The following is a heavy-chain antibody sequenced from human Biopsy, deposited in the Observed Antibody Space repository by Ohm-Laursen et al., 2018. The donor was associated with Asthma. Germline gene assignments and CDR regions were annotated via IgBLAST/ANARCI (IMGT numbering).Heavy chain of an antibody. CDR1: GYTFNSAG. D-gene: IGHD3-10*01. J-gene: IGHJ6*02. Sequence: ASVKVSCNASGYTFNSAGTTWVRQAPGQGLEWMGWISVYNGNTKVAQKLQDRVTMITDTSMSTAYMELRSLRSDDTAVYFCARAVDYSHYYGIDVWGQGTTVTVS. CDR2: ISVYNGNT. CDR3: ARAVDYSHYYGIDV. V-gene: IGHV1-18*01.